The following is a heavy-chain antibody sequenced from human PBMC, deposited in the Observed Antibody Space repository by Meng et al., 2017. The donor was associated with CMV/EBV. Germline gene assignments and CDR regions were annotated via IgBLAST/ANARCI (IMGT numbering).Heavy chain of an antibody. Sequence: QAQLVQSGAEVKKPGSLVKVSCKASGGTFSSYAISWVRQAPGQGLEWMGGIIPIFGTANYAQKFQGRVTITADESTSTAYMELSSLRSEDTAVYCCARMPRDGYNYIDYWGQGTLVTVSS. CDR2: IIPIFGTA. V-gene: IGHV1-69*12. CDR3: ARMPRDGYNYIDY. J-gene: IGHJ4*02. D-gene: IGHD5-24*01. CDR1: GGTFSSYA.